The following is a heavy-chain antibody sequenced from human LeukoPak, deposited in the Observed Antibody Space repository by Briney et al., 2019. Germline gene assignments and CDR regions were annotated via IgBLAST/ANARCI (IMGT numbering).Heavy chain of an antibody. CDR2: ISYDGSIK. V-gene: IGHV3-30*03. Sequence: GRSLRLSCAASGFTFSSYGMHWVRQAPGKGLEWVAVISYDGSIKYYADSVKGRFTISRDNSKNTLYLQMNSLRAEDTAVYYCAREVATIEGYYFDYWGQGTLVTVSS. D-gene: IGHD5-24*01. J-gene: IGHJ4*02. CDR1: GFTFSSYG. CDR3: AREVATIEGYYFDY.